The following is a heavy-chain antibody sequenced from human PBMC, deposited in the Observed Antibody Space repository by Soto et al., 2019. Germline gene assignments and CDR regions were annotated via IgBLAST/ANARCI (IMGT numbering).Heavy chain of an antibody. CDR3: AVSRDGYSMDV. D-gene: IGHD2-2*01. CDR1: GGSISSGGYY. J-gene: IGHJ6*02. V-gene: IGHV4-31*03. CDR2: IYYSGST. Sequence: QVQLQESGPGLVKPSQTLSLTCTVSGGSISSGGYYWSWIRQHPGKGLEWIGYIYYSGSTYYNPSLKSXVTXSXATSKDQFSLKLSSVTAADTAVYYCAVSRDGYSMDVWGQGTTVTVSS.